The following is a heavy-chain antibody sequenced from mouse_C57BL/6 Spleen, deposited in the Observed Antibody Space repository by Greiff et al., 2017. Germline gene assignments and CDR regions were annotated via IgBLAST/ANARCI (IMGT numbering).Heavy chain of an antibody. J-gene: IGHJ4*01. V-gene: IGHV1-76*01. CDR3: TRWSWPYAMDY. CDR2: IYPGSGNT. CDR1: GYTFTDYY. Sequence: SGAELVRPGASVKLSCKASGYTFTDYYINWVKQRPGQGLEWIARIYPGSGNTYYNEKFKGKATLTAEKSSSTAYMQLSILTAEAAAFYFWTRWSWPYAMDYWGQGTSVTVSS.